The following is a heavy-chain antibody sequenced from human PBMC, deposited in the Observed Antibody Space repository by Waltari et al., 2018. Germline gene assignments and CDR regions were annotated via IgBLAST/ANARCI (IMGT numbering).Heavy chain of an antibody. CDR2: LRGSGGST. CDR1: GFTFSSYA. Sequence: EVQLLESGGGLVQPGGSLRLSCAASGFTFSSYAMSWVHQAQGKGLEWVAALRGSGGSTYYADSVKGRFTISRDNSKNTLYLQMNSLRAEDTAVYYCAKDLLVTLELPYYYYGMDVWGQGTTVTVSS. V-gene: IGHV3-23*01. CDR3: AKDLLVTLELPYYYYGMDV. D-gene: IGHD1-7*01. J-gene: IGHJ6*02.